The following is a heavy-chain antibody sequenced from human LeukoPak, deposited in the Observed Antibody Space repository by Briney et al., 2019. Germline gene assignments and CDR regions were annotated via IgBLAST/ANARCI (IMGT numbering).Heavy chain of an antibody. CDR1: GYTFTSYY. Sequence: ASVKVSCKASGYTFTSYYMHWVRQAPGQGLEWMGIINPSGGSTSYAQKFQGRVTMTRDTSTSTVYMELSSLRSEDTAVYYCARDRTITIFGVVPRPRGGYDPWGQGTLVTVSS. CDR2: INPSGGST. J-gene: IGHJ5*02. D-gene: IGHD3-3*01. V-gene: IGHV1-46*01. CDR3: ARDRTITIFGVVPRPRGGYDP.